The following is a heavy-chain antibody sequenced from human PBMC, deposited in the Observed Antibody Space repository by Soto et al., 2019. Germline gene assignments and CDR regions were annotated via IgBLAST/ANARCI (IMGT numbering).Heavy chain of an antibody. J-gene: IGHJ4*02. CDR1: GGSLSSYY. Sequence: SETLSLTCTVSGGSLSSYYWSWIRQPPGKGLEWIGYIYYSGSTNYNPSLKSRVTISVDTSKNQFSLKLSSVTAADTAAYYCARFSDYYDSSGRFDYWGQGTLVTVSS. D-gene: IGHD3-22*01. CDR2: IYYSGST. V-gene: IGHV4-59*08. CDR3: ARFSDYYDSSGRFDY.